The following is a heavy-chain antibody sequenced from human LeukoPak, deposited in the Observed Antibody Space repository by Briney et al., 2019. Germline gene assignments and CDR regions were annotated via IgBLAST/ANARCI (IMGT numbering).Heavy chain of an antibody. CDR2: INSDESYT. CDR1: GFSFSKYA. CDR3: ARGRNWFDP. J-gene: IGHJ5*02. V-gene: IGHV3-74*01. Sequence: PGGSLRLSCAASGFSFSKYAMSWVRQAPGKGLVWVSRINSDESYTNYADSVKGRFTISRDNAKNTLYLQMNSLRAEDTAVYYCARGRNWFDPWGQGTLVTVSS.